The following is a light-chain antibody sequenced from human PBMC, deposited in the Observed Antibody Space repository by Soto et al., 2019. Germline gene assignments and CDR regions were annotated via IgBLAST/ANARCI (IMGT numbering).Light chain of an antibody. V-gene: IGKV3-15*01. J-gene: IGKJ4*01. Sequence: DIVLTQSPATLSVSPGEKATLSCRASQTVISNLAWYQQKPGQAPRLLIYDASTRATGVPVRFSGSGFGTEFPLTIISLQSEDVGIYFCQQYTKWPPGMTFGGGTKVEIK. CDR1: QTVISN. CDR3: QQYTKWPPGMT. CDR2: DAS.